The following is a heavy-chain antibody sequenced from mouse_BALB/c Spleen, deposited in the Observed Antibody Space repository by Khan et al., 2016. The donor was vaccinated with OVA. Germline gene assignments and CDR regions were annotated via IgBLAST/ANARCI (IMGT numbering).Heavy chain of an antibody. CDR2: IWSGGTT. Sequence: VQLQESGPGLVQPSQNLSITCTVSGFSLTTYGIHWVRQSPGKGLEWLGVIWSGGTTDYNAPFISRLSFTKDNSKSQVFFKMNSLQADDTAIYYCARNSYRYDFTYWGQGTLVTVS. V-gene: IGHV2-2*01. CDR1: GFSLTTYG. D-gene: IGHD2-12*01. J-gene: IGHJ3*01. CDR3: ARNSYRYDFTY.